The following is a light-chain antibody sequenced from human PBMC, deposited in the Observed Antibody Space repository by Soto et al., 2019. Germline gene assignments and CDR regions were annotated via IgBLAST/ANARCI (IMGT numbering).Light chain of an antibody. CDR1: QSVSSTY. CDR3: QQYGSLPGT. CDR2: SAS. V-gene: IGKV3-20*01. J-gene: IGKJ1*01. Sequence: IVLTQSTGTMSLSPGDGATLSCTASQSVSSTYLAWYQQKPGQAPRLLIYSASSRATGIPDRFSGSGSGTDFTLTISRLEPEDFAVYYCQQYGSLPGTFGQGTKVDIK.